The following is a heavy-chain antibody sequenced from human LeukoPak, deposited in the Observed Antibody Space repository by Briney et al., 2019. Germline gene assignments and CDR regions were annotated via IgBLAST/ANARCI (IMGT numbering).Heavy chain of an antibody. CDR1: GFTFSHYE. V-gene: IGHV3-48*03. CDR2: ISSSASSI. D-gene: IGHD6-19*01. J-gene: IGHJ4*02. CDR3: GRGPNSSGWIYYFDY. Sequence: GGSLRLSCAASGFTFSHYEMNWVRQAPGKGLEWLSYISSSASSIYYADSVKGRFTISRDNAKKSVYLQVNSLRAEDTAVYYCGRGPNSSGWIYYFDYWGQGTLVTVSS.